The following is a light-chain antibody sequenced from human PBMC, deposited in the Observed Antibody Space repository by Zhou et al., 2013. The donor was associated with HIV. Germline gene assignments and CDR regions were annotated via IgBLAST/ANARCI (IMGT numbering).Light chain of an antibody. V-gene: IGKV3-20*01. CDR3: QHYGNSPGFT. Sequence: EIVLTQSPGALSLSPGERATLSCRASQGVSSSYLAWYQQRPGQAPRLLIYGASSRATGIPDRFSGSGSGTDFTLTISRLEPEDFAVYYCQHYGNSPGFTFGPGTKVDMK. J-gene: IGKJ3*01. CDR1: QGVSSSY. CDR2: GAS.